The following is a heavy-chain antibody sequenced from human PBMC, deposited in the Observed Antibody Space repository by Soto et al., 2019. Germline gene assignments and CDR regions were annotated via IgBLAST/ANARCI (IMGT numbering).Heavy chain of an antibody. V-gene: IGHV4-39*07. Sequence: PSETLSLTCSVSGGSISSSDYYWGWVRQPPGKGLEWIGSISFGVTTYYSPSLRSRLTISIDTSNNQFSLKLSSVTAADTAVYYCARDRLMATAGTARHYFGLDVWGQGTTVTVSS. J-gene: IGHJ6*02. CDR1: GGSISSSDYY. CDR2: ISFGVTT. CDR3: ARDRLMATAGTARHYFGLDV. D-gene: IGHD5-18*01.